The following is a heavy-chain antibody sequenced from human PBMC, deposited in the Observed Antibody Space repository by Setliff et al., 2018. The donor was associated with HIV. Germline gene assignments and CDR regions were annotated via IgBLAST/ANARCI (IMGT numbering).Heavy chain of an antibody. J-gene: IGHJ4*02. D-gene: IGHD2-2*01. V-gene: IGHV3-23*01. CDR3: AKGAVPAAIGGYYFDS. CDR2: ITGSGGST. CDR1: GFSFRSYA. Sequence: PGGSLRLSCKASGFSFRSYAMSWVRQAPGKGLEWVSGITGSGGSTYYADSVKGRSTISRDNSGDTLYLQMNSLRAEDTAVYFCAKGAVPAAIGGYYFDSWGQGTLVTVS.